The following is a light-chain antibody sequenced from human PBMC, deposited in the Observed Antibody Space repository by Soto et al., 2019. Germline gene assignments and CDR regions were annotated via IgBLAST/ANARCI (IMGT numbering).Light chain of an antibody. CDR2: TDN. V-gene: IGLV1-44*01. CDR3: AAWDGSLNAYV. CDR1: SSNIGSNA. J-gene: IGLJ1*01. Sequence: QLVLTQPPSASGTPGQRVTISCSGSSSNIGSNAVNWYQQFPGTAPKLLIYTDNQRPSGVPDRFSGSKSGTSASLAISGLQSEDEDDYFCAAWDGSLNAYVFGTGTKLTVL.